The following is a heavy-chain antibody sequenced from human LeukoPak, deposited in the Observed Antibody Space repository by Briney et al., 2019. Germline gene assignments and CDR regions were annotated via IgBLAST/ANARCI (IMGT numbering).Heavy chain of an antibody. Sequence: SETLSLTSTDLVGSTSGNYATWIRQPPGKGLEWIGYIYYSGSTNYNPSLKSRVTISVDTSKNQFSLRLTSVTAADTAFYYCASAVRPAPFEYWGQGSLVTVSA. CDR1: VGSTSGNY. D-gene: IGHD6-19*01. CDR3: ASAVRPAPFEY. J-gene: IGHJ4*02. CDR2: IYYSGST. V-gene: IGHV4-59*08.